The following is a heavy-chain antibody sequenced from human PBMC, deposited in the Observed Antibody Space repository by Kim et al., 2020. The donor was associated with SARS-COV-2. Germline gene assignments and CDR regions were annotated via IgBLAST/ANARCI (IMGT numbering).Heavy chain of an antibody. Sequence: SVKVSCKASGGTFSSYVISWVRQAPGQGLEWMGGIIPIFGTANYAQKFQGRVTITADKSTSTVYMKLSSLSSEDTAVYYCARDTEGGSSWYIGTGIFDYWGQGTLVTVSS. D-gene: IGHD6-13*01. J-gene: IGHJ4*02. CDR2: IIPIFGTA. CDR3: ARDTEGGSSWYIGTGIFDY. CDR1: GGTFSSYV. V-gene: IGHV1-69*06.